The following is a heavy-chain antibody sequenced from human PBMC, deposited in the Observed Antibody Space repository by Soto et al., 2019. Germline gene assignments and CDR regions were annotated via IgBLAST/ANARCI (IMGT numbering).Heavy chain of an antibody. Sequence: EVQLVESGGGLVQPGGSLRLSCGVSGFTFNNRWMHWVRQVPGKGLVWVSHINSDGSVRSYADSVKGRFTISRDNAKNTMYLQMNSLRAEDTDVYYCARDWAYGLDVWGQGTTVTVSS. CDR1: GFTFNNRW. CDR3: ARDWAYGLDV. J-gene: IGHJ6*02. V-gene: IGHV3-74*01. D-gene: IGHD3-16*01. CDR2: INSDGSVR.